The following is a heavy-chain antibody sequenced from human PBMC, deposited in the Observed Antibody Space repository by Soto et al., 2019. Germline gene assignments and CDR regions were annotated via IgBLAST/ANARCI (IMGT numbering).Heavy chain of an antibody. J-gene: IGHJ4*02. CDR2: IYYSGRT. V-gene: IGHV4-30-4*01. CDR3: AIGWDDPTGNYCDY. D-gene: IGHD1-26*01. Sequence: QVQLQESGPGLVKPSQTLSLTCTVSGGSISSGDYYWSWIRQPPGKGLAWIGYIYYSGRTYYNPSLKVRVTISVDTSKNQFSLKLSSVTAADTAVYYCAIGWDDPTGNYCDYWGQGTLVTVSS. CDR1: GGSISSGDYY.